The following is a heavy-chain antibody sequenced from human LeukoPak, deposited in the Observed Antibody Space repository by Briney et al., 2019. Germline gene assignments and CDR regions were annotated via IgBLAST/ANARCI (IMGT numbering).Heavy chain of an antibody. CDR3: ARGYCSGGSCYSYFQH. J-gene: IGHJ1*01. D-gene: IGHD2-15*01. CDR1: GGTFSSYA. V-gene: IGHV1-69*05. CDR2: IIPIFGTA. Sequence: SVKVSCKASGGTFSSYAISWVRQAPGQGLEWMGGIIPIFGTANYAQKFQGRVTITTDESTSTAYMELSSLRSEDAAVYYCARGYCSGGSCYSYFQHWGQGTLVTVSS.